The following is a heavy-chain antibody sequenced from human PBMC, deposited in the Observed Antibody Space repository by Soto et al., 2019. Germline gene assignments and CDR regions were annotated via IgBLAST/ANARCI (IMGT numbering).Heavy chain of an antibody. Sequence: SQTLSLTCAISGDTVSSDSAAWNWVRQSPSRGLEWLGRTYYRSKWYNDYAVSVKSRITINPDTSKNQFSLQLNSVTPEDTAVYYFARDPHPEYSSSNYYGMDVWGQGTTVTVSS. CDR1: GDTVSSDSAA. J-gene: IGHJ6*02. D-gene: IGHD6-6*01. CDR2: TYYRSKWYN. CDR3: ARDPHPEYSSSNYYGMDV. V-gene: IGHV6-1*01.